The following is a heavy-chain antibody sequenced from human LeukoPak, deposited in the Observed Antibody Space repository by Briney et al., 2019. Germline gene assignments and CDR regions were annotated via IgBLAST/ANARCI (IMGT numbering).Heavy chain of an antibody. D-gene: IGHD2-21*02. CDR2: IRSEGNGATT. Sequence: GGSLRLSCAASGFTFDDYALSWFRQAPGKGLEWIGFIRSEGNGATTQYAASVKGRFVISKDDSKTIGYQQMNSLRSEDTAVYYCSRGRVTTDYWGQGTLVTVSS. CDR3: SRGRVTTDY. J-gene: IGHJ4*02. CDR1: GFTFDDYA. V-gene: IGHV3-49*03.